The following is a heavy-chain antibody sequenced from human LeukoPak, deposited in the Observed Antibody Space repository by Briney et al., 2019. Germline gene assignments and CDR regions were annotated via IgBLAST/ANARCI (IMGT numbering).Heavy chain of an antibody. J-gene: IGHJ4*02. CDR1: GFTFSNYA. Sequence: GGSLRLSCAASGFTFSNYAMSWVRQAPGKGLEWVSAISGGGGPTYYADSVKGRFTISRDNSKNTLDLQMNSLRAEDTAVYYCASSRYYYDSSGYYYADYWGQGTLVTVSS. D-gene: IGHD3-22*01. CDR2: ISGGGGPT. V-gene: IGHV3-23*01. CDR3: ASSRYYYDSSGYYYADY.